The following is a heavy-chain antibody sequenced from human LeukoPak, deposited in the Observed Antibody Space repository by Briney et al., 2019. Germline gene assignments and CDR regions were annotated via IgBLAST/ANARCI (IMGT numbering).Heavy chain of an antibody. D-gene: IGHD3-10*01. J-gene: IGHJ4*02. CDR3: ASGDTMVRGVIRPIDY. Sequence: PGGSLRLSCAASRFTFSTYSMNWVRQAPGKGLEWVSYISSSGSTIYYADSVKGRFTISRDNAKNSLYLQMNSLRAEDTAVYYCASGDTMVRGVIRPIDYWGQGTLVTVSS. CDR2: ISSSGSTI. V-gene: IGHV3-48*04. CDR1: RFTFSTYS.